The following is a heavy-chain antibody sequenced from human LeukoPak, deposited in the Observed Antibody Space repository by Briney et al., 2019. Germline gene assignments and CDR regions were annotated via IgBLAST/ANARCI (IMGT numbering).Heavy chain of an antibody. Sequence: ASVKVSCKASGYSFTNYGISWVRQAPGQGLEWMGWISAYNGNTDYAQKFQGRVTMTTDTSTGTAYMVLRSLRSDDTAVYFCARGGSGSQAFDFWGQGTLVTVSS. CDR1: GYSFTNYG. CDR2: ISAYNGNT. J-gene: IGHJ4*02. CDR3: ARGGSGSQAFDF. V-gene: IGHV1-18*01. D-gene: IGHD3-10*01.